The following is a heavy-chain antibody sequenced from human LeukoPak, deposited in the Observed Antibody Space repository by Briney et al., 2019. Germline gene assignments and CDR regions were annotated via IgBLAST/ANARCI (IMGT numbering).Heavy chain of an antibody. Sequence: GGSLRLSCAASGFTFSSYAMSWVRQALGKGLEWVSAISGSGGSTYYADSVKGRFTISRDNSKNTLYLQMNSLRAEDTAVYYCAKDHGVVGATDYFDYWGQGTLVTVSS. J-gene: IGHJ4*02. CDR2: ISGSGGST. V-gene: IGHV3-23*01. CDR1: GFTFSSYA. CDR3: AKDHGVVGATDYFDY. D-gene: IGHD1-26*01.